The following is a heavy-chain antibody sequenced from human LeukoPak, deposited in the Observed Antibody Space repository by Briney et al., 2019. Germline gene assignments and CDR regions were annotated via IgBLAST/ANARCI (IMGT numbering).Heavy chain of an antibody. CDR2: ISGSSDNT. Sequence: PGGSLRLSCAATGFPFRSYAMSWVRQAPGKGLEWVSGISGSSDNTYYADSVKGRFTIPRDNSKNTLYLQMNGLRAEDTAVYYCARGMVGATYFDYWGQGTLVTVSS. CDR1: GFPFRSYA. CDR3: ARGMVGATYFDY. J-gene: IGHJ4*02. D-gene: IGHD1-26*01. V-gene: IGHV3-23*01.